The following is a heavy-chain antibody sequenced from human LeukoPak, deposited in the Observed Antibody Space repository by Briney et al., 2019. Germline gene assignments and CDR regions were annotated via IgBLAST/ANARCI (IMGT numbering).Heavy chain of an antibody. V-gene: IGHV4-4*07. CDR2: IYTSGST. CDR3: ARDSHGYCSGGSCYSGGWFDP. CDR1: GGSISSYY. Sequence: SETLSLTCTFSGGSISSYYCSWIRQPAGKGLEWIGRIYTSGSTNYNPSLKSRVTMSVDTSKNQFSLKLSSVTAADTTVYYCARDSHGYCSGGSCYSGGWFDPWGQGTLVTVSS. D-gene: IGHD2-15*01. J-gene: IGHJ5*02.